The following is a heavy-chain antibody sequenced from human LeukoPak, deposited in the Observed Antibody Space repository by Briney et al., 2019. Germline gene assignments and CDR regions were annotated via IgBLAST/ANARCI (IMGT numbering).Heavy chain of an antibody. CDR2: IYYSGST. J-gene: IGHJ6*02. Sequence: PSETLSLTCTVSGGSISSYYWSWIRQPPGKGLEWIGYIYYSGSTNYNPSLKSRVTISVDTSKNQFSLKLSSVTAADTAVYYCARHVAAYYYDSSGYHYGMDVWGQGTTVTVSS. V-gene: IGHV4-59*08. D-gene: IGHD3-22*01. CDR1: GGSISSYY. CDR3: ARHVAAYYYDSSGYHYGMDV.